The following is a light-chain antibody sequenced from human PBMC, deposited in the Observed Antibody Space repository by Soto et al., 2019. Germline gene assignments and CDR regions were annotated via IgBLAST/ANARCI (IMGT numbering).Light chain of an antibody. Sequence: QSALTQPASVSGSPGQSITISCTGTSSDIGNYNYVSWYQQHPGKAPKLIIYEVNNRPSGVSNRFSGSKSGNTASLTISGLQAEDEADYYCVSYTTSASYVFGTGTKLTVL. J-gene: IGLJ1*01. CDR1: SSDIGNYNY. CDR3: VSYTTSASYV. CDR2: EVN. V-gene: IGLV2-14*01.